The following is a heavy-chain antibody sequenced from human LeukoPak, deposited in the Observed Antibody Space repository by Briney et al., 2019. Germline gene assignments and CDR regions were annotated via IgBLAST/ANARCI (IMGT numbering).Heavy chain of an antibody. CDR3: ARGYSSDN. CDR2: IYSGGSA. D-gene: IGHD2-21*01. V-gene: IGHV3-66*01. Sequence: PGGSLRLSCAASGFTFSDYYMSWIRQAPGKGLEWVSVIYSGGSAYYADSVKGRFTISRDNSKNTLNLQMSSLRAEDAAVYYCARGYSSDNWGQGTLVTVSS. J-gene: IGHJ4*02. CDR1: GFTFSDYY.